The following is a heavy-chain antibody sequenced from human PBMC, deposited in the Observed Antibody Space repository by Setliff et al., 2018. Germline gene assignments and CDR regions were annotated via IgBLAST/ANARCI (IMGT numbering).Heavy chain of an antibody. J-gene: IGHJ6*04. CDR3: ASPPIRQYNYYMDV. V-gene: IGHV3-53*01. CDR1: GVTVSDNY. CDR2: IYSSGST. D-gene: IGHD1-20*01. Sequence: QPGGSLRLSCAASGVTVSDNYVTWVRQAPGKGLEWVSFIYSSGSTFYADSVKGRFTVFRGNAGNSVHLQMNNLRVDDAAIYYCASPPIRQYNYYMDVWGKGTTVTVSS.